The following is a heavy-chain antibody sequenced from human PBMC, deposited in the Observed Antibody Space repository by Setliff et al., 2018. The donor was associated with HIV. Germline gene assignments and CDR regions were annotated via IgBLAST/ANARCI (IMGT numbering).Heavy chain of an antibody. Sequence: ASVKVSCKASGDAFTDYYIHWVRQAPGQGLEWMGWIDPNSGDTNYEQKFQGRVTMTWDTSTSTGYMEVYRLRSDDTAVYYCARRVPPIPSGDLDYWGQGTLVTVSS. V-gene: IGHV1-2*02. J-gene: IGHJ4*02. CDR2: IDPNSGDT. CDR3: ARRVPPIPSGDLDY. D-gene: IGHD2-21*02. CDR1: GDAFTDYY.